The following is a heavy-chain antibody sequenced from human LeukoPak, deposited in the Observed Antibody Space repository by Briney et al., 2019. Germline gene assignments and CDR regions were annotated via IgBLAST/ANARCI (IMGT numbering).Heavy chain of an antibody. V-gene: IGHV4-59*08. CDR2: IYYSGST. D-gene: IGHD1-26*01. CDR3: ARVGGSSMYFDY. J-gene: IGHJ4*02. CDR1: GGSISSYY. Sequence: SETLSLTCTVSGGSISSYYWSWIRQPPGKGLEWIGYIYYSGSTNYNPSLKSRVTISVDTSKNQFSLKLSSVTAADTAVYYCARVGGSSMYFDYWGQGTLVTVSS.